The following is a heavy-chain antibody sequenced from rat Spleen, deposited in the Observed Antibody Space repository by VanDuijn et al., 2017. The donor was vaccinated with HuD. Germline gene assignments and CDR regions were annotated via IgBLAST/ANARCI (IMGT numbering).Heavy chain of an antibody. CDR1: GFSFSKFG. D-gene: IGHD3-2*01. CDR3: ARPLALNWFAY. Sequence: EVQLVESGGGLVQPGRSLKLSCAASGFSFSKFGMAWVRQAPTKGLEWVASIHTGGGYTYYGDSVKGRFTISRDNAKSTLYLQMNSLRSEDTATYFCARPLALNWFAYWGQGTLVTVSS. V-gene: IGHV5S13*01. J-gene: IGHJ3*01. CDR2: IHTGGGYT.